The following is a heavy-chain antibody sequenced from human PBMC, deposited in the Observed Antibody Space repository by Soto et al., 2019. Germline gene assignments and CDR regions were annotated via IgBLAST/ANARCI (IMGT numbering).Heavy chain of an antibody. D-gene: IGHD4-4*01. Sequence: QVQLQESGQELVKPSQTLSITCTVSGGSISSGDYYWRWIRQPPGKGLEWIGYIYYSGSTYYNPFLKSRVTISVDTSKNPFSLKLSSVTAADTAVYYCARAGIRTTTRLHYDYWCQGTLVTVSP. CDR2: IYYSGST. CDR1: GGSISSGDYY. CDR3: ARAGIRTTTRLHYDY. V-gene: IGHV4-30-4*01. J-gene: IGHJ4*02.